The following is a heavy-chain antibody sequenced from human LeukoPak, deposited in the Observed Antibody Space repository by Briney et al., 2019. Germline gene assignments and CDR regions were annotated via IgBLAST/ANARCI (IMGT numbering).Heavy chain of an antibody. Sequence: ASVKVSCKASGYTFTDFYMHWVRQAPGQGLEWMGWINPNSGGTNYAQKFQGRVIMTRDTSISTAYMELSRLRSDDTAVYYCARDYGSGSYGDDPWGQGTLVTVSS. CDR1: GYTFTDFY. J-gene: IGHJ5*02. CDR2: INPNSGGT. CDR3: ARDYGSGSYGDDP. V-gene: IGHV1-2*02. D-gene: IGHD3-10*01.